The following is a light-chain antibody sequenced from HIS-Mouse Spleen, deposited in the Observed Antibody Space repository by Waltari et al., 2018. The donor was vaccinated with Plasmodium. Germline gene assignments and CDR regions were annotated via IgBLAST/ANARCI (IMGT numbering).Light chain of an antibody. V-gene: IGLV3-10*01. CDR1: PLPQQS. CDR3: YSTDSSGNHRV. Sequence: SYDLTHPPSVSVSPGQPASLTSPGTPLPQQSPYLYQQKSGQAPVLVIYEDSKRPSGIPERFSGSSSGTMATLTISGAQVEDEADYYCYSTDSSGNHRVFGGGTKLTVL. CDR2: EDS. J-gene: IGLJ3*02.